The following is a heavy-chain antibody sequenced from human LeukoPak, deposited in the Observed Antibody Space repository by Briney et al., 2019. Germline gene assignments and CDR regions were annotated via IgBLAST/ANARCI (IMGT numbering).Heavy chain of an antibody. V-gene: IGHV4-4*07. CDR2: IYTRGST. CDR1: GGSINNYY. J-gene: IGHJ3*02. Sequence: PSETLSLTCTVSGGSINNYYWSWIRQPAGKGLEWIGRIYTRGSTNYNPSLKSRVTMSVDTSKNQFSLKLSSVTAADTAVYYCARGRYCSADICSGGDAFDIWGQGSMVSVSS. CDR3: ARGRYCSADICSGGDAFDI. D-gene: IGHD2-15*01.